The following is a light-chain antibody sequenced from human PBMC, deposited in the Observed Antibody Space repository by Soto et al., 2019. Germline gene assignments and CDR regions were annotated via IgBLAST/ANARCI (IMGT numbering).Light chain of an antibody. CDR2: EAS. Sequence: DIQMTQSPSTLSASVGDRVTITCRASQSISSWLAWYQQKPGKAPKLLIYEASNLESGVPSRFSGSGSGTEFTLTISSLQPDDFATYYCQQSNNYPWTFGQGIKVDIK. CDR3: QQSNNYPWT. J-gene: IGKJ1*01. CDR1: QSISSW. V-gene: IGKV1-5*03.